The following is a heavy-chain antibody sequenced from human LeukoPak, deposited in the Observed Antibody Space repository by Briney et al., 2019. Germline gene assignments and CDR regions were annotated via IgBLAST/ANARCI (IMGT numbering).Heavy chain of an antibody. CDR1: GFTFSIYN. Sequence: GGSLRLSCAASGFTFSIYNMNWVRQAPGKGLEWVSYISSGSSIIYYADSVKGRFTISRDNAKNSLYLQMNSLRAEDTAVYYCARSNYYDSGSSVDWLDPWGQGTLVTVSS. CDR3: ARSNYYDSGSSVDWLDP. CDR2: ISSGSSII. J-gene: IGHJ5*02. V-gene: IGHV3-48*01. D-gene: IGHD3-10*01.